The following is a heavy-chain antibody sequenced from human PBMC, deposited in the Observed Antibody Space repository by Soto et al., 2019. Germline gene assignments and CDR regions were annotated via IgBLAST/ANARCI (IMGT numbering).Heavy chain of an antibody. CDR3: ARLSYSDALDV. D-gene: IGHD4-17*01. CDR2: STGGNGFT. J-gene: IGHJ6*02. Sequence: QVQLVQSGAEVRTPGASVKISCKASGYTFRSHGVQWVRQAPGQRLEWAGWSTGGNGFTKYSQEVQDRVTITRDTAASTIYKKLHSLTSDDTAVYYCARLSYSDALDVWGQGTTVTVSS. V-gene: IGHV1-3*02. CDR1: GYTFRSHG.